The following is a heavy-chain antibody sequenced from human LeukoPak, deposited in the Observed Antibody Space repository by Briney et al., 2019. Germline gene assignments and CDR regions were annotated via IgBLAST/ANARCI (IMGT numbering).Heavy chain of an antibody. CDR3: GIDIVVVPAAIPSDV. D-gene: IGHD2-2*01. J-gene: IGHJ6*02. V-gene: IGHV1-69*04. CDR2: IIPILGIA. CDR1: GGTFSSYA. Sequence: SVKVSCKASGGTFSSYAISWVRQAPGQGLEWMGRIIPILGIANYAQKFQGRVTITADKSTSTAYMELSSLRSEDTAVYYCGIDIVVVPAAIPSDVWGQGTTVTVSS.